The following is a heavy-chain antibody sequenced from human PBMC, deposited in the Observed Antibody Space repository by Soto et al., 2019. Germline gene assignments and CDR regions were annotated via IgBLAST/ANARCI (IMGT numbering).Heavy chain of an antibody. V-gene: IGHV1-24*01. D-gene: IGHD6-13*01. Sequence: GSVKVYWKMSGYAITELSMHLVRQAPGKGLEWTRGFDPEDGETIYAQKFQGRVTMTEYTSTDTAYMDLRSLRSEDTAVYYCATVGGPALIEAAGNDAFAIWRQGTMVTVSS. CDR2: FDPEDGET. J-gene: IGHJ3*02. CDR1: GYAITELS. CDR3: ATVGGPALIEAAGNDAFAI.